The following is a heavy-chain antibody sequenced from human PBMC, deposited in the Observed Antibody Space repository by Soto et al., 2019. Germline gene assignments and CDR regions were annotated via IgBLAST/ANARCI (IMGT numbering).Heavy chain of an antibody. D-gene: IGHD6-19*01. CDR1: GYTFTNYY. V-gene: IGHV1-46*01. Sequence: QVQLVQSGAEVKKPGASVKVSCKASGYTFTNYYMHWVRQAPGQGLEWMGIISPSGGATYAQDFQDRVTLTRDTSTSTAYMALTGLTSKDAAVYFCARDGSSDWLTWLDPWGQGTLVTVSS. CDR3: ARDGSSDWLTWLDP. J-gene: IGHJ5*02. CDR2: ISPSGGA.